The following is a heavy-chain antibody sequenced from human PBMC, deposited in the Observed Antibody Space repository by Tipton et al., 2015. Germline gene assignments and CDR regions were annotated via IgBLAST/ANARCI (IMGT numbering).Heavy chain of an antibody. CDR2: INPKSGGT. CDR3: ARVYFRGGYGYSDS. Sequence: QVQLVQSGAEVKKPGASVKVSCKASGYTFTGYQIQWVRQAPGQGLEWMGWINPKSGGTKNEQKFQGRVTMTRDTSIGTAYMELSRPSSDDTAVYYCARVYFRGGYGYSDSWGQGTRVTVSS. J-gene: IGHJ4*02. D-gene: IGHD3-16*01. CDR1: GYTFTGYQ. V-gene: IGHV1-2*02.